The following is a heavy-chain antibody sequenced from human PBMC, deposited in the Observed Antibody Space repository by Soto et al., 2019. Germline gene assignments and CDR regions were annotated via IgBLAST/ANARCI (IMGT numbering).Heavy chain of an antibody. CDR2: IYHSGST. CDR1: GGSISSGGYS. J-gene: IGHJ6*02. Sequence: SETLSLTCAVSGGSISSGGYSWSWIRQPPGKGLEWIGYIYHSGSTYYNPSLKSRVTISVDTSKNQFSLKLSSVTAADTAIYYCAKTYGGYDILTGYYYYGMDVWGQGTTVTVSS. D-gene: IGHD3-9*01. V-gene: IGHV4-30-2*05. CDR3: AKTYGGYDILTGYYYYGMDV.